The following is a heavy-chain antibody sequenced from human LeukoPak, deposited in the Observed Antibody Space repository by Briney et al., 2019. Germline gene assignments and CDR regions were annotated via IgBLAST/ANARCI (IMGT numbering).Heavy chain of an antibody. V-gene: IGHV1-69*05. CDR3: ARGGSSDVTLGDYFDY. J-gene: IGHJ4*02. CDR2: IIPIFGTA. CDR1: GGTFSSYA. D-gene: IGHD2-15*01. Sequence: SVKVSCKASGGTFSSYAISWVRQAPGQGLEWMGRIIPIFGTANYAQKFQGRVTITTDESTSTAYMELSSLRSEDTAVYYCARGGSSDVTLGDYFDYWGQGTLATVSS.